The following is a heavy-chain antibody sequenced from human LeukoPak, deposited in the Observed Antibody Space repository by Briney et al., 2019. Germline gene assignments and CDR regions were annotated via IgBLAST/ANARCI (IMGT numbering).Heavy chain of an antibody. V-gene: IGHV4-39*01. Sequence: SETLSLTCTVSGGXVSGTSYFWGWIRQPPGKGLEWIGSIYYRGSTYYNPSLKSRVTISVDTSKNQFSLRLMSVTSADTAVYYCARSPSGPNPFDPWGQGTLVTVSS. CDR3: ARSPSGPNPFDP. CDR1: GGXVSGTSYF. CDR2: IYYRGST. J-gene: IGHJ5*02.